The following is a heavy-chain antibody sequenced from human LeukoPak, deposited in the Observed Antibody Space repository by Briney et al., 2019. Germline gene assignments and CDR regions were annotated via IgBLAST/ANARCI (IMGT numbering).Heavy chain of an antibody. Sequence: GESLKISCKGSGYSFTSYWISWVRQMPGKGLGWMGRIDPSESYTNYSPSFQGHVTISADKSISTAYLQWSSLKASDTAMYYCARDDLDYYGSGQKKRSFDYWGQGTLVTVSS. CDR2: IDPSESYT. V-gene: IGHV5-10-1*01. CDR1: GYSFTSYW. CDR3: ARDDLDYYGSGQKKRSFDY. J-gene: IGHJ4*02. D-gene: IGHD3-10*01.